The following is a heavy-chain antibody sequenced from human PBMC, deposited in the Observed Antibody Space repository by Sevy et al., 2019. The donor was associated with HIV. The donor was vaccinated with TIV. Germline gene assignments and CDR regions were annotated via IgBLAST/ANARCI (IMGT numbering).Heavy chain of an antibody. CDR1: GFGFSGTW. CDR3: AKDRGWKTFDY. CDR2: ISPEGSRI. Sequence: GRSLRLSCAASGFGFSGTWMNWVRQAPGKGLEWVAIISPEGSRIDYADSVKGRLIISRDNANSSVSLQMNSLRVEDMGVYYCAKDRGWKTFDYWGQGALVTVSS. D-gene: IGHD3-10*01. J-gene: IGHJ4*02. V-gene: IGHV3-7*04.